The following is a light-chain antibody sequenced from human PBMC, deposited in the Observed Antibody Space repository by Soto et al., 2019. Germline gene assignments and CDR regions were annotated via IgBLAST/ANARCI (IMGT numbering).Light chain of an antibody. CDR3: HHHKGNPQT. Sequence: DLQMTQSPPTLSASVGDRVTITCRASQSIRHYLAWYQQMPGKAPKLLIYGASTLQSGVPSRFTGMGPGLEFTLPIGTRRPNNFETYFCHHHKGNPQTFGKGPKVEI. CDR1: QSIRHY. CDR2: GAS. V-gene: IGKV1-5*01. J-gene: IGKJ1*01.